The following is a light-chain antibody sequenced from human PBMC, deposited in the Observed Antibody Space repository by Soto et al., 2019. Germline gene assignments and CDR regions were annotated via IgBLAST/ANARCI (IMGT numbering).Light chain of an antibody. Sequence: EIVLTQSPGTLSLSPGERATLSYRASQSVSSNYLAWYQQKPGQAPRLLIYGASSRATGIPDRFRGSGSGTDFTLTISRLEPEDLAVYYCQQYGSSPWTFGQGTKVEIK. CDR1: QSVSSNY. CDR3: QQYGSSPWT. V-gene: IGKV3-20*01. J-gene: IGKJ1*01. CDR2: GAS.